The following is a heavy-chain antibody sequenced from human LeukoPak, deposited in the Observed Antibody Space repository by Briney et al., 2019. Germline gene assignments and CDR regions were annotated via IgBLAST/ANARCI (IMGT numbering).Heavy chain of an antibody. CDR3: ARERVAARTFDY. CDR1: GYSISSGYY. V-gene: IGHV4-38-2*02. Sequence: TSETLSLTCTVSGYSISSGYYWGWIRQPPGKGLEWIGSIYHSGSTYYNPSLKSRVTISVDTSKNQFSLKLSSVTAADTAVYYCARERVAARTFDYWGQGTLVTVSS. D-gene: IGHD6-6*01. CDR2: IYHSGST. J-gene: IGHJ4*02.